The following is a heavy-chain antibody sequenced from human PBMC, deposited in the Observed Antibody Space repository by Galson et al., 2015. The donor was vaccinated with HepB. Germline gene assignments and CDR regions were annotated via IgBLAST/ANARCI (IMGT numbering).Heavy chain of an antibody. D-gene: IGHD5-18*01. CDR3: ARGGEPFGVWIQLWLFDY. Sequence: CAISGDSVSSTSAAWNWIRQSPSRGLEWLGRTYYRSKWYNDYAVSVKSRITINPDTSKNQFSLQLNSVTPEDTAVYYCARGGEPFGVWIQLWLFDYWGQGTLVTVSS. CDR2: TYYRSKWYN. CDR1: GDSVSSTSAA. V-gene: IGHV6-1*01. J-gene: IGHJ4*02.